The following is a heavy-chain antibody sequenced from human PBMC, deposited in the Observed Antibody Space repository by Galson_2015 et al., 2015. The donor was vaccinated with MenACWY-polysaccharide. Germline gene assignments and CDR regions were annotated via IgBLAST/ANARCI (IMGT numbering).Heavy chain of an antibody. D-gene: IGHD6-13*01. Sequence: VKGRFTISRDNSKNTLYLEMNSLRAEDTAIYYCAKDAIAGIVLTPLRIPFQLWGQGTLVAVSS. J-gene: IGHJ1*01. V-gene: IGHV3-23*01. CDR3: AKDAIAGIVLTPLRIPFQL.